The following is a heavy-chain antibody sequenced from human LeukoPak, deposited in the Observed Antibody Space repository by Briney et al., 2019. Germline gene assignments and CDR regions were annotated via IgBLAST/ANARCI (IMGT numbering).Heavy chain of an antibody. J-gene: IGHJ4*02. CDR3: ARERRTYYDSSGYYNGFDY. D-gene: IGHD3-22*01. Sequence: GGSLRLSCAASGFTFSSYSMNWVRQAPGKGLEWVSSISSSSSYIYYADSVKGRFTISRDNAKNSLYLQMNSLRAEDTAVYYCARERRTYYDSSGYYNGFDYWGQGTLVTVSS. CDR2: ISSSSSYI. V-gene: IGHV3-21*01. CDR1: GFTFSSYS.